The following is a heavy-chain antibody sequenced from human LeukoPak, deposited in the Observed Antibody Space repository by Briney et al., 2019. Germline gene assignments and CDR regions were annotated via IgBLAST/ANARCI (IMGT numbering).Heavy chain of an antibody. CDR2: ISGSGGST. J-gene: IGHJ4*02. CDR3: AKVGGYYRNYFDY. D-gene: IGHD3-22*01. V-gene: IGHV3-23*01. Sequence: GGSLRLSCSASGFTFSSYAMSWVRQAPGKGLEWVSAISGSGGSTYYADSVKGRFTISRDNSKDTLYLQMNSLRAEDTAVYYCAKVGGYYRNYFDYWGQGTLVTVSS. CDR1: GFTFSSYA.